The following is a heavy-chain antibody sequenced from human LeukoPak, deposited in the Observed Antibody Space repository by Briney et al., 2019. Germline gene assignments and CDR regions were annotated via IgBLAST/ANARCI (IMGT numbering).Heavy chain of an antibody. CDR1: GYTFTSYA. V-gene: IGHV7-4-1*02. CDR3: ARAPYSSSWYYGENLGDFDY. CDR2: INTNTGNP. D-gene: IGHD6-13*01. Sequence: ASVKVSCKASGYTFTSYAMNWVRQAPGQGLEWMGWINTNTGNPTYAQGFTGRFVFSLDTSVSTAYLQISSLKAEDTAVYYCARAPYSSSWYYGENLGDFDYWGQGTLVTVSS. J-gene: IGHJ4*02.